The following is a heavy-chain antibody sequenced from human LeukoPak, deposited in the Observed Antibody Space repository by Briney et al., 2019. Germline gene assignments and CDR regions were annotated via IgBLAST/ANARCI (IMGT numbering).Heavy chain of an antibody. CDR1: GGSISSYY. Sequence: PSETLSLTCTVSGGSISSYYWSWIRQPPGKGLEWIGSIYYSGSTYYNPSLKSRVTISVDTSKNQFSLKLSSVTAADTAVYYCASVIAAAGRYWGQGTLVTVSS. V-gene: IGHV4-59*12. J-gene: IGHJ4*02. CDR3: ASVIAAAGRY. CDR2: IYYSGST. D-gene: IGHD6-13*01.